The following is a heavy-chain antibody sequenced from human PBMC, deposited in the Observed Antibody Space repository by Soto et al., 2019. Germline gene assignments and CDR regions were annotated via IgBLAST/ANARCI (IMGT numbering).Heavy chain of an antibody. CDR3: AKDPPRYCSSTSCYVWVY. D-gene: IGHD2-2*01. CDR1: GFTFSSYA. J-gene: IGHJ4*02. V-gene: IGHV3-23*01. Sequence: GGSLILSCAASGFTFSSYAMSWVRQAPGKGLEWVSAISGSGGSTYYADSVKGRFTISRDNSKNTLYLQMNSLRAEDTAVYYCAKDPPRYCSSTSCYVWVYWGQGTLVTVSS. CDR2: ISGSGGST.